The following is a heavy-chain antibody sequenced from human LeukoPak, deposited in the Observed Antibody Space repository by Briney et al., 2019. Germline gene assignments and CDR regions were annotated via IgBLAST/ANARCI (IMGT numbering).Heavy chain of an antibody. V-gene: IGHV4-59*01. CDR3: ARGPSPSYYYYYMDV. CDR1: GGSISSYY. Sequence: KSSETLSLTCTVSGGSISSYYWSWIRQPPGKGLEWIGYVYYSGNTNYNPSLKSRVTISVDTSKNQFSLKLSSVTAADTAVYYCARGPSPSYYYYYMDVWGKGTTVTVSS. J-gene: IGHJ6*03. CDR2: VYYSGNT.